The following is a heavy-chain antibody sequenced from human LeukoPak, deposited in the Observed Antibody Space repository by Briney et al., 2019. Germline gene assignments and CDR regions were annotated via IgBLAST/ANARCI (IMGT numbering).Heavy chain of an antibody. V-gene: IGHV4-59*08. CDR3: ARQPYILGAYYFDY. D-gene: IGHD1-26*01. CDR1: GGSMSSYY. J-gene: IGHJ4*02. Sequence: SETLSLTCTVSGGSMSSYYWSWIRQPPAQGLERMGYVCYSGSTNYNPSLKSRVTLSVDASKTQFSLKLGSVTAADTAVYYCARQPYILGAYYFDYWGQGTLVTVSP. CDR2: VCYSGST.